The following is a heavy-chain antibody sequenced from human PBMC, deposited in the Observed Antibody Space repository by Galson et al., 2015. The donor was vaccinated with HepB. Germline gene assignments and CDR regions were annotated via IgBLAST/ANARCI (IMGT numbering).Heavy chain of an antibody. Sequence: ETLSLTCAVSGGSISSSTYYWGWIRQPPGMGLEWMATISYSGSTYTNPSLKGRGTISIDTSKSQFSLKMSSVTAADTAVYYCARLQMATIATPSGYYYFGMDVWGQGTTVTVSS. D-gene: IGHD5-24*01. CDR3: ARLQMATIATPSGYYYFGMDV. J-gene: IGHJ6*02. V-gene: IGHV4-39*01. CDR1: GGSISSSTYY. CDR2: ISYSGST.